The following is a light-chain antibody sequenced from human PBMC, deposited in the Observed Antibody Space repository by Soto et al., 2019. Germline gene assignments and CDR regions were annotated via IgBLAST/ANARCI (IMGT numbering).Light chain of an antibody. CDR1: SSDVGGYYS. Sequence: QSALTQPASVSGSPGQSITISCTGTSSDVGGYYSVSWYQQHPGKAPKLMIYDVTNRPSGVSNRFSGSKSGNTASLTISGLQAEDEADYYCCSYTSSSTDVFGTGTKLTVL. J-gene: IGLJ1*01. V-gene: IGLV2-14*01. CDR2: DVT. CDR3: CSYTSSSTDV.